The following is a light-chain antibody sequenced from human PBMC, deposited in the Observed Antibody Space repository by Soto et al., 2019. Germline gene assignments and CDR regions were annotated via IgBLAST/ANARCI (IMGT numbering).Light chain of an antibody. J-gene: IGKJ4*01. Sequence: DIQLTQSPSFLYASVGDRVTINCRASQGISSYLAWYQQKPGKAPKLLIYAASTLQSGVPSRFSGSGSGTEFTLTISSLQPEYFATYYCQQLNSYPLTFGGGTKVEIK. CDR2: AAS. V-gene: IGKV1-9*01. CDR3: QQLNSYPLT. CDR1: QGISSY.